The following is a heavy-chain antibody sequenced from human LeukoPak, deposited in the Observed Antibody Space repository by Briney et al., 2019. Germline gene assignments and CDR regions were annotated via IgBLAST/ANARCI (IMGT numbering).Heavy chain of an antibody. V-gene: IGHV3-23*01. D-gene: IGHD5-12*01. J-gene: IGHJ4*02. Sequence: HPGGSLRLSCAASGFTFSSYAMSWVRQAPGKGLEWVSAISGSGGSTYYADSVKGQFTISRDNSKNTLYLQMNSLRAEDTAVYYCAKEYSDYDRYFDYWGQGTLVTVSS. CDR3: AKEYSDYDRYFDY. CDR1: GFTFSSYA. CDR2: ISGSGGST.